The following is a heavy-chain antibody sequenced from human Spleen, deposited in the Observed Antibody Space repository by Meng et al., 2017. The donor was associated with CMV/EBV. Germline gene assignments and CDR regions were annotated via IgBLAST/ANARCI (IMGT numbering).Heavy chain of an antibody. D-gene: IGHD2-2*01. CDR3: VKDQRFCSSAKCYMATYGMDV. Sequence: YGIHWVRRAPGKGLEWVAVTWYDGSKKYYADSVKGRFTISRDNSKNILYLQMNSLRAEDTAIYYCVKDQRFCSSAKCYMATYGMDVWGQGTLVTVSS. J-gene: IGHJ6*02. V-gene: IGHV3-33*06. CDR1: YG. CDR2: TWYDGSKK.